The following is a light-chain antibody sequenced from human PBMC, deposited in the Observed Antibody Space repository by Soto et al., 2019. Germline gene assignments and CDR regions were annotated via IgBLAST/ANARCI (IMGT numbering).Light chain of an antibody. CDR1: QGIKNY. CDR3: QQFYSDPLT. V-gene: IGKV1-9*01. CDR2: GAS. Sequence: DIQLTQFPTFLSASVGDTVTITCRASQGIKNYLGWYQQKPGKAPKFLIFGASSLQSGVPSRFSGRGSGTEFTVTIGSLQPEDFATYYCQQFYSDPLTFGGGTKVDIK. J-gene: IGKJ4*01.